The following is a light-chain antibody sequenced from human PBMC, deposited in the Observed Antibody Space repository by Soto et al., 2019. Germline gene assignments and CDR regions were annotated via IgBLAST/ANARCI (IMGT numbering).Light chain of an antibody. CDR1: QTITHW. CDR2: WAS. CDR3: QQYNTYPLT. V-gene: IGKV1-5*03. J-gene: IGKJ4*01. Sequence: DIQMTQSPSTLSASAGDRVTITCRASQTITHWLAWYQQKPGKAPKLLIYWASSLESGVPSRFSGSGSGTEVTRTISRLQPDDFATYSGQQYNTYPLTFGGGTKVEIK.